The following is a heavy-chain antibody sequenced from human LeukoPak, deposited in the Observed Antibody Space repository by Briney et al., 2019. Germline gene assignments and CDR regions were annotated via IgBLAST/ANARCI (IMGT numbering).Heavy chain of an antibody. CDR2: IYYSGST. D-gene: IGHD1-1*01. Sequence: SETLSLTCTVSGGSISSYFWSWIRQPPGKALEWIGYIYYSGSTNYKPSLKSRGTISVDTSKNQFSLKLSSMTAADAAVYYCARQMYSGTLDYWGPGTLVIVSS. J-gene: IGHJ4*02. CDR1: GGSISSYF. V-gene: IGHV4-59*08. CDR3: ARQMYSGTLDY.